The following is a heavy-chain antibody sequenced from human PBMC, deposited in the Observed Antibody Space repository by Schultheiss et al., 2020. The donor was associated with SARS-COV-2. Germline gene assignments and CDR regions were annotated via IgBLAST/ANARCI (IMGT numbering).Heavy chain of an antibody. J-gene: IGHJ4*02. D-gene: IGHD2-8*01. V-gene: IGHV3-21*04. CDR3: AKNFLGNGDY. CDR1: GFTFSSYS. CDR2: ISSSSSYI. Sequence: GGSLRLSCAASGFTFSSYSMNWVRQAPGKGLEWVSSISSSSSYIYYADSVKGRFTISRDNSKNTLYLQMNSLRAEDTAVYYCAKNFLGNGDYWGQGTLVTVSS.